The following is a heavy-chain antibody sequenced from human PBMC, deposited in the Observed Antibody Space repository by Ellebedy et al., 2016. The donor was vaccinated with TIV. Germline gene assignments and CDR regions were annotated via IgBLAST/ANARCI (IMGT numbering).Heavy chain of an antibody. CDR2: LNQDGRTT. V-gene: IGHV3-7*01. Sequence: PGGSLRPSCPASGFTFSASWMTWVRQAPGQGLEWVANLNQDGRTTNYVDSVKGRFTISRDNAKNSLYLQLHSLRVDDTAMYYCATDKVCFTFDIWGRGTMVTVSS. J-gene: IGHJ3*02. CDR1: GFTFSASW. CDR3: ATDKVCFTFDI.